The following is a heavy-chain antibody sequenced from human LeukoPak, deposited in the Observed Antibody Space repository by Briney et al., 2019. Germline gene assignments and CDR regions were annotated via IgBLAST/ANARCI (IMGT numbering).Heavy chain of an antibody. J-gene: IGHJ4*02. Sequence: GASVKVSCKASGGTFSSYAISWVRQAPGQGLEWMGWISAYNGNTNYAQKLQGRVTMTTDTSTSTAYMELRSLRSDDTAVYYCASGVNSYGVPSFDYWGQGTLVTVSS. CDR2: ISAYNGNT. V-gene: IGHV1-18*01. D-gene: IGHD5-18*01. CDR1: GGTFSSYA. CDR3: ASGVNSYGVPSFDY.